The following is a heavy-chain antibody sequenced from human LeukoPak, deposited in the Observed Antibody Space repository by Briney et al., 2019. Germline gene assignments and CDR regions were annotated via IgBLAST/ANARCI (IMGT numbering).Heavy chain of an antibody. D-gene: IGHD1-26*01. CDR2: IYYSGST. Sequence: SETLSLTCTVSGGSISSYYWSWIRQPPGKGLEWIGYIYYSGSTNYNPSLKSRVTISVDTSKNQFSLKLSSVTAADTAVYYCARGRRSWSYLYTFDIWGQGTMVTVSS. J-gene: IGHJ3*02. CDR1: GGSISSYY. V-gene: IGHV4-59*01. CDR3: ARGRRSWSYLYTFDI.